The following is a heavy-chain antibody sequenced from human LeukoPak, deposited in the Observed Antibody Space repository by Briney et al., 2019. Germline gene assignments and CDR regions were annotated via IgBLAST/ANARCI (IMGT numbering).Heavy chain of an antibody. Sequence: SQTLSLTCAISGDSVSSNIAGWNWIRQSPSRGLEWLGRTYYRSKWNNDYAVSVKSRITINPDPSKNQFSLQLNSVTPEDTAVYYCARGGGALDYWGQGTLVTVSS. CDR3: ARGGGALDY. CDR2: TYYRSKWNN. J-gene: IGHJ4*02. CDR1: GDSVSSNIAG. D-gene: IGHD3-10*01. V-gene: IGHV6-1*01.